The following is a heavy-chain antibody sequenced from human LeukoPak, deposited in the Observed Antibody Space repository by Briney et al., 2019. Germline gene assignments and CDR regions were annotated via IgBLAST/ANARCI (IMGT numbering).Heavy chain of an antibody. CDR3: ARVSVHGYSDY. D-gene: IGHD3-10*01. V-gene: IGHV4-59*01. J-gene: IGHJ4*02. Sequence: PSETLSLTCTVSGGSISSYYWSWIRQPPGMGLEWVGYIFYSGSTNYNPSLKSRVTISVDTSKNQFSLKLSSVTAADTAVYYCARVSVHGYSDYWGQGTLVTVSS. CDR2: IFYSGST. CDR1: GGSISSYY.